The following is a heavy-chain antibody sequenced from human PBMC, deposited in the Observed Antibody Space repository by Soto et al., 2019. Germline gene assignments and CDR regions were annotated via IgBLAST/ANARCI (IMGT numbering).Heavy chain of an antibody. Sequence: QVQLVQSGAEVKKPGYSVKVSCKASGGTFSSYAISWVRQAPGQGLEWMGGIIPIFGAANYARKFQGRVKITADESTSTAYMELSSLRSEDTAFDYCAREYRVERDIVVGPAARDYYGMYVWGQGTTVTVSS. D-gene: IGHD2-2*01. CDR1: GGTFSSYA. CDR2: IIPIFGAA. CDR3: AREYRVERDIVVGPAARDYYGMYV. V-gene: IGHV1-69*01. J-gene: IGHJ6*02.